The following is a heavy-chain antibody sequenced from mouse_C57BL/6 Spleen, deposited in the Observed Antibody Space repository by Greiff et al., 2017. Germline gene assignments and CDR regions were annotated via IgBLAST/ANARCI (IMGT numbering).Heavy chain of an antibody. D-gene: IGHD4-1*02. CDR2: ISDGGSYT. CDR3: ARSNWDERGYYFDY. J-gene: IGHJ2*01. CDR1: GFTFSSYA. V-gene: IGHV5-4*03. Sequence: EVMLVESGGGLVKPGGSLKLSCAASGFTFSSYAMSWVRQTPEKRLEWVATISDGGSYTYYPDNVKGRFTISRDNAKNNLYLQMSHLKSEDTAMYYCARSNWDERGYYFDYWGQGTTLTVPS.